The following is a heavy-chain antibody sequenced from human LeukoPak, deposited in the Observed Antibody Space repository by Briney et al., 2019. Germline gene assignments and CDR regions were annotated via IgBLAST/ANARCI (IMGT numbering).Heavy chain of an antibody. V-gene: IGHV3-7*01. CDR2: IKQDGSEK. CDR1: GFTFSSYS. Sequence: GGSLRLSCAASGFTFSSYSMNWVRQAPGKGLEWVANIKQDGSEKYYVDSVKGRFTISRDNAKNSLYLQMNSLRAEDTAVYYCARCGSSWYGYYYYYYMDVWGKGTTVTVSS. J-gene: IGHJ6*03. D-gene: IGHD6-13*01. CDR3: ARCGSSWYGYYYYYYMDV.